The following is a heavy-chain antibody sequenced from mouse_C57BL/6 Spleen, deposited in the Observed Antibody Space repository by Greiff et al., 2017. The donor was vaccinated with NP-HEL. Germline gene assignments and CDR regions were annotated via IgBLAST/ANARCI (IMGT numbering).Heavy chain of an antibody. V-gene: IGHV5-17*01. CDR3: ARLLYYGSSYYAMDY. J-gene: IGHJ4*01. CDR2: ISSGSSTI. Sequence: DVHLVESGGGLVKPGGSLKLSCAASGFTFSDYGMHWVRQAPEKGLEWVAYISSGSSTIYYADTVKGRFTISRDNAKNTLFLQMTSLRSEDTAMYYCARLLYYGSSYYAMDYWGQGTSVTVSS. D-gene: IGHD1-1*01. CDR1: GFTFSDYG.